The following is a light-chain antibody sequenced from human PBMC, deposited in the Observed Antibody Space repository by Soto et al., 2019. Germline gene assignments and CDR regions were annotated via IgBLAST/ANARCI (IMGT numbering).Light chain of an antibody. CDR3: QQYYSYPLT. Sequence: AIRMTQSPSSLSASTGDRVTITCRASQGISSYLAWYQQKPGKAPKLLIYAASTLQSGVPSRLSGSGSGTDFTLTISCPQSEDFATYYCQQYYSYPLTFGGGTKVDIK. V-gene: IGKV1-8*01. J-gene: IGKJ4*01. CDR2: AAS. CDR1: QGISSY.